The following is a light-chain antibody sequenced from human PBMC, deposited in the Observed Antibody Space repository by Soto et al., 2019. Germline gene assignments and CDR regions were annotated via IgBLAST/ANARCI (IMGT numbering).Light chain of an antibody. V-gene: IGLV3-21*02. CDR3: AAWDDSLSGYV. J-gene: IGLJ1*01. CDR1: NIGSKS. CDR2: DDS. Sequence: SYELTQPPSVSVAPGQTARITCGGNNIGSKSVHWYQQKPGQAPVLVVDDDSDRPSGVPDRFSGSKSGTSASLAISGLRSEDEADYYCAAWDDSLSGYVFGAGTKVTV.